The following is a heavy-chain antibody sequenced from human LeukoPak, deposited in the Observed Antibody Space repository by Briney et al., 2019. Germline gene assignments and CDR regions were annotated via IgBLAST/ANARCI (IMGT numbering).Heavy chain of an antibody. CDR1: GFTFSSYA. V-gene: IGHV3-23*01. D-gene: IGHD3-22*01. CDR2: ISGSGGST. Sequence: GVLRLSCAASGFTFSSYAMSWVRQAPGKGLEWVSAISGSGGSTYYADSVKGRFTISRDNSKNTPYLQMNSLRAEDAAVYYCAKDPTPMIADIDYWGQGTLVTVSS. CDR3: AKDPTPMIADIDY. J-gene: IGHJ4*02.